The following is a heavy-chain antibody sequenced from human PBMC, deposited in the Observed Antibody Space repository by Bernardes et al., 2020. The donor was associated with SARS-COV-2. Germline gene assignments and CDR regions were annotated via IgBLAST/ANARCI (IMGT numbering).Heavy chain of an antibody. CDR1: GDFISTTRYF. V-gene: IGHV4-61*02. CDR2: IYPTGIT. CDR3: ARDKNNLGLGFDP. D-gene: IGHD7-27*01. Sequence: SETLSLTCTVSGDFISTTRYFWSWSRQPVGKGLEWIGRIYPTGITNYNPSLQSRVTISVDMSKNQFSLKLSSVTAADTAVYYCARDKNNLGLGFDPWGQGTLVTVSS. J-gene: IGHJ5*02.